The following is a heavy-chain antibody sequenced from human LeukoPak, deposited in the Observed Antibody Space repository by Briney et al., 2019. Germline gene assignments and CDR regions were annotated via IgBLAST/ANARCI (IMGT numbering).Heavy chain of an antibody. CDR1: GASIGNSSYY. J-gene: IGHJ4*02. Sequence: PSETLSLTCTVSGASIGNSSYYWGWIRQPPGKGLEWIGSIYYSGTTYYSPSLKSRVTISVDTSKNLFSLRLSSVTAADTAVYYCARDQGGPPFDYWGQGTLVTVSS. D-gene: IGHD2-15*01. CDR3: ARDQGGPPFDY. V-gene: IGHV4-39*07. CDR2: IYYSGTT.